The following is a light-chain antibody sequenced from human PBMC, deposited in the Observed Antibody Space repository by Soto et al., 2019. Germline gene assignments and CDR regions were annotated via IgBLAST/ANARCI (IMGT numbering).Light chain of an antibody. J-gene: IGKJ2*01. CDR2: GSS. V-gene: IGKV3-20*01. Sequence: EVVLTQSPGTLSLSPGERATLSCRASQSVTNNYLAWYQQRPGQAPRLLIFGSSDRVTGIPDRFSGSGSGTDFTLTISRLDPEDFAVYSCHQYGSSPPYTFGQGPKLDIK. CDR3: HQYGSSPPYT. CDR1: QSVTNNY.